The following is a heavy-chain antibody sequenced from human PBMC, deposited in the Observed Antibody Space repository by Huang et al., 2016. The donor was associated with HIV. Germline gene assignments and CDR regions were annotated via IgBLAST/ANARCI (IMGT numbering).Heavy chain of an antibody. CDR2: INPKRGGT. V-gene: IGHV1-2*02. Sequence: SCKASGYTFTDSNIHWVRQAPGQGLEWMGWINPKRGGTIYAQRFQGRVTMTRDTTNSTVHMDLRRIQSDDTAVYFCARDWSFGSSTSPADWGQGTLVTVSS. CDR3: ARDWSFGSSTSPAD. CDR1: GYTFTDSN. J-gene: IGHJ4*02. D-gene: IGHD6-6*01.